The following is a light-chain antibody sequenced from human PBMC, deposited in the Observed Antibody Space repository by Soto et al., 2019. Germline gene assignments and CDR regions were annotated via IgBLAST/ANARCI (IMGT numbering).Light chain of an antibody. Sequence: EIVMTQSPATLXVSPGERATXSXXASQSVSSNLAWYQQKPGQAPRLLIYGASTRATGIPARFSGSGSGTEFTLTISSLQSEDFAVYYCQQYNNWPYTFGQGTKLEIK. CDR2: GAS. CDR3: QQYNNWPYT. V-gene: IGKV3-15*01. CDR1: QSVSSN. J-gene: IGKJ2*01.